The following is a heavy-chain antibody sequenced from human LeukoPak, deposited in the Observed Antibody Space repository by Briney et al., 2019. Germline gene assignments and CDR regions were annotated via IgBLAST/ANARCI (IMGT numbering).Heavy chain of an antibody. CDR3: ARDGIQGGFDY. CDR1: GFTFSSYS. Sequence: GGSLRLSCAASGFTFSSYSMNWVRQTPGKGLEWISYITSRSSPIYYADSVKGRFTISRDNAKNSLYLQMNSLRAEDTAVYYCARDGIQGGFDYWGQGTLVTVSS. J-gene: IGHJ4*02. D-gene: IGHD1-14*01. V-gene: IGHV3-48*04. CDR2: ITSRSSPI.